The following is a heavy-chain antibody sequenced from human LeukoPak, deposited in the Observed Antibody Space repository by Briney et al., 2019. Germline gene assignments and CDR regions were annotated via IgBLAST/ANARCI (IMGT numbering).Heavy chain of an antibody. J-gene: IGHJ4*02. D-gene: IGHD1-26*01. CDR3: ARIRSRKWGFDY. CDR1: GGSFIGYY. CDR2: INHFGST. V-gene: IGHV4-34*01. Sequence: SETLSLTCAVYGGSFIGYYWSWIRQPPGKGLEWIGEINHFGSTNYHPSLKSRVTISIDTSKNQFSLKLSSVTAADTAVYYCARIRSRKWGFDYWGQGTLVTVSS.